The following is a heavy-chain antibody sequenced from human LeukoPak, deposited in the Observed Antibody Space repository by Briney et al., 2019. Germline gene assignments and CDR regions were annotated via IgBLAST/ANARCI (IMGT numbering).Heavy chain of an antibody. CDR2: IYHSGST. CDR3: ARVARVGDSLTGYYYYGMDV. J-gene: IGHJ6*02. V-gene: IGHV4-30-2*01. Sequence: SQTLSLTCAVSGGSISSGGYSWSWIRQPPGKGLEWIGYIYHSGSTYYNPSLKSRVTISVDRSKNQFSLKLSSVTAADTAVYYCARVARVGDSLTGYYYYGMDVWGQGTTVTVSS. CDR1: GGSISSGGYS. D-gene: IGHD3-9*01.